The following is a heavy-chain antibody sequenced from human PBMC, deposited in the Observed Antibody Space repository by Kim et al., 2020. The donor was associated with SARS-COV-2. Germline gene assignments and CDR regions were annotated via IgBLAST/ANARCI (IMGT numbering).Heavy chain of an antibody. CDR3: ARETPGYCSGGSCQGYWFDP. J-gene: IGHJ5*02. CDR1: GGSISSYY. V-gene: IGHV4-59*13. D-gene: IGHD2-15*01. Sequence: SETLSLTCTVSGGSISSYYWSWIRQPPGKGLEWIGYIYYSGSTNYNPSLKSRVTISVDTSKNQFSLKLSSVTAADTAVYYCARETPGYCSGGSCQGYWFDPWGQGTLVTVSS. CDR2: IYYSGST.